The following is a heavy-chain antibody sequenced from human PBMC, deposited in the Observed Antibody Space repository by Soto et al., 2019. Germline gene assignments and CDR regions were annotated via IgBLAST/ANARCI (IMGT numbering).Heavy chain of an antibody. D-gene: IGHD3-22*01. CDR3: TATYYYDSSGYYFDY. Sequence: GGSLRLSCAASGFTFSGSAMHWVRQASGKGLEWVGRIRSKDNSYATAYAASVKGRFTISRDDSKNTAYLQMNSLKTEDTAVYYCTATYYYDSSGYYFDYWGQGTLVTVSS. V-gene: IGHV3-73*01. CDR2: IRSKDNSYAT. CDR1: GFTFSGSA. J-gene: IGHJ4*02.